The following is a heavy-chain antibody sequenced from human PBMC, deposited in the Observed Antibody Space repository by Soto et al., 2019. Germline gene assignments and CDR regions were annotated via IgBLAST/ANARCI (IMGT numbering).Heavy chain of an antibody. CDR1: KWRDTSYR. CDR2: IYPGDSDT. V-gene: IGHV5-51*07. Sequence: VMGSCKGCKWRDTSYRSGWAHQVPGKGLEWMGIIYPGDSDTRYSPSFQGQVTISADKSISTAYLQWSSLKASDTAMYYCAKTAAGGKNYYGMDVWGQGTTVTVSS. J-gene: IGHJ6*02. CDR3: AKTAAGGKNYYGMDV. D-gene: IGHD6-13*01.